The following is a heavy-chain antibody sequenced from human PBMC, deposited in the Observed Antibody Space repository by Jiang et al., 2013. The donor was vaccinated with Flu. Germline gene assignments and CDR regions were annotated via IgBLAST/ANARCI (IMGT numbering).Heavy chain of an antibody. J-gene: IGHJ1*01. CDR3: CAGLPHQQFLRRTGRFEY. Sequence: GLEWLGIIFPNDGDTRYSPSFQGQVTISADTSISTVSLQWNSLKVSDTGIYYLCAGLPHQQFLRRTGRFEYWGQGALVTVSS. V-gene: IGHV5-51*01. CDR2: IFPNDGDT. D-gene: IGHD1-14*01.